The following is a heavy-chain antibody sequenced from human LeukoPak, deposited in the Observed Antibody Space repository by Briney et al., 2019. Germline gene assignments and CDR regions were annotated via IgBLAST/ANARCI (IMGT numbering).Heavy chain of an antibody. CDR1: GFTFRNYW. Sequence: GGSLRLSCGASGFTFRNYWMQWVRQSPGKGLLWVANINGDGTITRYADSVKGRFTISRDNAKNTVYLQMDSLRADDTAIYYCASQWFGGVSNYWGQGILVTVSS. J-gene: IGHJ4*02. CDR2: INGDGTIT. D-gene: IGHD3-16*01. V-gene: IGHV3-74*01. CDR3: ASQWFGGVSNY.